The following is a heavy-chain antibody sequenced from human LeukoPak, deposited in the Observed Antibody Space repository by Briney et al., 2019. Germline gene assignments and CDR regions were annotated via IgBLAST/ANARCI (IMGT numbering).Heavy chain of an antibody. CDR1: GFSFSDAW. D-gene: IGHD3-3*01. CDR3: TTGRFPPRY. Sequence: GGSLRLSCVVSGFSFSDAWMCWVRQAPGKGLEWIGRIRSKTDSETTEYAAPVKRRFSISRDDSKKTLYLQMNSLKTEDTAVYYCTTGRFPPRYWGQGTLVTVSS. J-gene: IGHJ4*02. CDR2: IRSKTDSETT. V-gene: IGHV3-15*01.